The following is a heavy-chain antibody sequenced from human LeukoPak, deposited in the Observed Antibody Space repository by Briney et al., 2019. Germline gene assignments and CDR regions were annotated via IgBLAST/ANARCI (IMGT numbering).Heavy chain of an antibody. CDR1: GGTFSSYA. J-gene: IGHJ5*02. D-gene: IGHD7-27*01. Sequence: EASVKVSCKASGGTFSSYAISWVRQAPGQGLEWMGGIIPIFGTANYAQKFQGRVTMTRDTSTSTVYMELSSLRSEDTAVYYCARDLNWGYGDNWFDPWGQGTLVAVSS. V-gene: IGHV1-69*05. CDR2: IIPIFGTA. CDR3: ARDLNWGYGDNWFDP.